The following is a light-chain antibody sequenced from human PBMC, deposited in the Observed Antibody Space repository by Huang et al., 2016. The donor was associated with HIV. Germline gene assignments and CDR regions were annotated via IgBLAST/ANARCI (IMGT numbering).Light chain of an antibody. Sequence: AIQLTQSPSSLSASVGDRVTITGRASQDITNDLGWYQQKPGKAPKLLISAASTLRSGVPARFSGSGSGTDFTLTISSLQPEDFATYFCLQDFTYPRTFGQGTRVEI. V-gene: IGKV1-6*02. CDR1: QDITND. CDR3: LQDFTYPRT. CDR2: AAS. J-gene: IGKJ1*01.